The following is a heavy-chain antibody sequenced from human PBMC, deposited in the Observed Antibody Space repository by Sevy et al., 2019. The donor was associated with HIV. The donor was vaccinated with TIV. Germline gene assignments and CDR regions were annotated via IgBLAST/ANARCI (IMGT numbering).Heavy chain of an antibody. J-gene: IGHJ6*02. CDR3: ASSYYESSGYSPLYYYGMDV. D-gene: IGHD3-22*01. CDR2: FIPMFDPA. V-gene: IGHV1-69*13. Sequence: ASVKVSCKASGGTFSNYAISWVRQAPGQGLEWMGGFIPMFDPANSAQKFQGRVTLTADGSTSTAYMELSSLRSEDTAVYYCASSYYESSGYSPLYYYGMDVWGQGTTVTVSS. CDR1: GGTFSNYA.